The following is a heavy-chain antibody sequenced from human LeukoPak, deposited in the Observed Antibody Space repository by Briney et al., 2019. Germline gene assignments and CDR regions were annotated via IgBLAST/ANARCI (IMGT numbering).Heavy chain of an antibody. Sequence: PGGSLRLSCAASGFTFNNYWMSWVRQAPGKGLEWVANIKHDEGEKYFVDSVKGRFTISRDNTKNSLYLQMKSLRAEDTAVYYCARVGKNGWDFDHWGQGTLVTASS. CDR1: GFTFNNYW. V-gene: IGHV3-7*01. J-gene: IGHJ4*02. CDR3: ARVGKNGWDFDH. D-gene: IGHD6-19*01. CDR2: IKHDEGEK.